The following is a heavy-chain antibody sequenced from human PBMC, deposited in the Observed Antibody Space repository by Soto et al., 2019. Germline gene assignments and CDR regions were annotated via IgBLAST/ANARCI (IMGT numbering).Heavy chain of an antibody. CDR3: ARGDYGTGGYPFPYFDY. D-gene: IGHD2-8*02. Sequence: HEHLVQSGAEVKRPGASLKVSCKASGYSFTGYYIHWVRQAPGQGLEWMGWINPDSGATNYAQNCQGRVPLTSDTSISTASMDLTSLTSADTAVYYCARGDYGTGGYPFPYFDYWGQGTLVIVSS. V-gene: IGHV1-2*02. CDR1: GYSFTGYY. CDR2: INPDSGAT. J-gene: IGHJ4*02.